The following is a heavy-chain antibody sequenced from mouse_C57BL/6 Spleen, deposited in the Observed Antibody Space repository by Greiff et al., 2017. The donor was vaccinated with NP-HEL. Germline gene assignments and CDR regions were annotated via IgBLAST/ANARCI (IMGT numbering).Heavy chain of an antibody. D-gene: IGHD3-2*02. CDR2: IWTGGGT. CDR1: GFSLTSYA. Sequence: VQVVESGPGLVAPSQSLSITCTVSGFSLTSYAISWVRQPPGKGLEWLGVIWTGGGTNYNSALKSRLSISKDNSKSQVFLKMNSLQTDDTARYYCAREEGDSSGSAWFAYWGQGTLVTVSA. V-gene: IGHV2-9-1*01. CDR3: AREEGDSSGSAWFAY. J-gene: IGHJ3*01.